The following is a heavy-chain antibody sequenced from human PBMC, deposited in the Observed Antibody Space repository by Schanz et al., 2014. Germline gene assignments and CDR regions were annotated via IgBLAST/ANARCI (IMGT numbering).Heavy chain of an antibody. V-gene: IGHV3-30*18. CDR3: AKGFGGYDLVLDY. CDR2: ISYHGSER. D-gene: IGHD5-12*01. J-gene: IGHJ4*02. Sequence: VQLVESGGGLVKPGGSLRLSCAASGFTFSTYSMNWVRQAPGRGLEWVAVISYHGSERYYAGSVKGRFTISRDNSKNTLYLQMNSLRTEDTAVYYCAKGFGGYDLVLDYWGQGTLVTVSS. CDR1: GFTFSTYS.